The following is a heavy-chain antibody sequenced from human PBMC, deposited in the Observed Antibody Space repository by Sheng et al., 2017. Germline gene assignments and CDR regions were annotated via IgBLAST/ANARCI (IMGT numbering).Heavy chain of an antibody. CDR2: IVVTLQKT. V-gene: IGHV1-69*11. CDR3: ARDLRGMSNHFDN. Sequence: QVQLVQSGAEVKKPGSSVKVSCKASGDTFRSYVIAWVRQAPGQRLEWMGRIVVTLQKTHYAEKFQGRVAISADEGTNTAYMELIGLTSDDTAVYYCARDLRGMSNHFDNWGQGTLVTVSS. D-gene: IGHD6-13*01. J-gene: IGHJ4*02. CDR1: GDTFRSYV.